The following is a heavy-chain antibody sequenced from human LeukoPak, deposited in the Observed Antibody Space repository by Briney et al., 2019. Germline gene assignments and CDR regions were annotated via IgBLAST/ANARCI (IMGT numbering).Heavy chain of an antibody. D-gene: IGHD1/OR15-1a*01. J-gene: IGHJ3*02. V-gene: IGHV1-2*06. CDR1: GYTFTGYY. CDR2: INPNSGGT. Sequence: ASVKVSCKASGYTFTGYYMQWVRQAPGQGLEWMGRINPNSGGTNYAQKFQGRVTMTRDTSISTAYMELSRLRSDDTAVYYCARDSVSSLANNFDIWGQGTMVTVSS. CDR3: ARDSVSSLANNFDI.